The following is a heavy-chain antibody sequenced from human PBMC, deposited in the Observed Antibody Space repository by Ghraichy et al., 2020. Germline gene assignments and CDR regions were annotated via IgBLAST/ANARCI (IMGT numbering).Heavy chain of an antibody. J-gene: IGHJ4*02. CDR2: ISDDGNNL. D-gene: IGHD3-16*01. Sequence: GGSLRLSCAASGITFSSYALHWVRQAPGKGLEWVAVISDDGNNLYYADSVKGRFTISRDNSKKILYLQTNSLRVEDTAVYYCARSHKGGLAVSGPFDYWGQGTLVTVSS. V-gene: IGHV3-30*04. CDR1: GITFSSYA. CDR3: ARSHKGGLAVSGPFDY.